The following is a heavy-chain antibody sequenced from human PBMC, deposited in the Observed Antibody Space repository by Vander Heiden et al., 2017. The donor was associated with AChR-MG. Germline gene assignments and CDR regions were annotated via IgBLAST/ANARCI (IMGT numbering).Heavy chain of an antibody. V-gene: IGHV4-30-2*01. CDR2: IYHSGRT. J-gene: IGHJ6*03. CDR1: GGSISSGDYS. Sequence: QLQLQESGSGLVKPSQTLSLTCAVSGGSISSGDYSWSWIRQPPGKGLEWIGYIYHSGRTYYNPSLKSRVTISVDRSKNQFSLKLSSVTAADTAVYYCARVATDYYYYYYMDVWGKGTTVTVSS. D-gene: IGHD2-15*01. CDR3: ARVATDYYYYYYMDV.